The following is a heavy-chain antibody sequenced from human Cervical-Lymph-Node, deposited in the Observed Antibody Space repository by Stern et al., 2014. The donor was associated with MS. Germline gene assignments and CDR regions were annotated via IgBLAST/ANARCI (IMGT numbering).Heavy chain of an antibody. J-gene: IGHJ5*01. Sequence: VQLVESGVGVVQPGRSLRLSCSASGFTFSSYGMHWVRQIPGKGLEWVALISSDGTEEFYADSVKGRFTISRDNSKKTLYLQMNGLRAEDTAVYSCAKRRDGFNYLASWGQGTLVTVSS. D-gene: IGHD5-24*01. CDR3: AKRRDGFNYLAS. CDR2: ISSDGTEE. V-gene: IGHV3-30*18. CDR1: GFTFSSYG.